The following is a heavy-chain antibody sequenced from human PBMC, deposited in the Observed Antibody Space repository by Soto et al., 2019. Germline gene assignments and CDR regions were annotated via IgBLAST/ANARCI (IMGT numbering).Heavy chain of an antibody. Sequence: PGGSLRLSCAASGFTFGDYSMHWVRQAPGKGLEWVANINQDRSEKFYVDSVKGRFTISRDNAKNSLYLQMDSLRAEDTAVYYCARGRPRPYWGQGTLVTVSS. CDR2: INQDRSEK. V-gene: IGHV3-7*01. J-gene: IGHJ4*02. D-gene: IGHD6-6*01. CDR3: ARGRPRPY. CDR1: GFTFGDYS.